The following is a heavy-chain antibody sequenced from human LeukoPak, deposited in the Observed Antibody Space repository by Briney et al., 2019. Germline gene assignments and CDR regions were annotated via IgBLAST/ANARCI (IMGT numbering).Heavy chain of an antibody. CDR1: GFTFSTYS. CDR2: ISSSSDTI. Sequence: PGGPLRLSCAASGFTFSTYSMNWVRQAPGKGLEWVSYISSSSDTIHYADSVKGRFTISRDNAKNSLYLQMNSLRDEDTAIYYCARGDCSGGSCYTFDYWGQGTLVTVSS. V-gene: IGHV3-48*02. D-gene: IGHD2-15*01. CDR3: ARGDCSGGSCYTFDY. J-gene: IGHJ4*02.